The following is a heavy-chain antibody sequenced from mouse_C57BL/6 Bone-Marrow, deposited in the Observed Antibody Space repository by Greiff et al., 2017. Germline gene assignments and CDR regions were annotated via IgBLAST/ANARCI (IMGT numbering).Heavy chain of an antibody. CDR1: GYSITSGYY. V-gene: IGHV3-6*01. CDR3: ARGDSNHGGFAY. J-gene: IGHJ3*01. CDR2: ISYDGSN. Sequence: EVQVVESGPGLVKPSQSLSLTCSVTGYSITSGYYWNWIRQFPGNKLEWMGYISYDGSNNYNPSLKNRISITRDTSKNQFFLKLNSVTTEDTATYYCARGDSNHGGFAYWGQGTLVTVSA. D-gene: IGHD2-5*01.